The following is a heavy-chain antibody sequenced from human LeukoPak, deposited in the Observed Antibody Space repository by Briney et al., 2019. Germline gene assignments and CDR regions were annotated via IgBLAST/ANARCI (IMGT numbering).Heavy chain of an antibody. Sequence: GGSLRLSCAASGFTFSDHYMDLVRQAPGKGLEWVGRTRNKANSYTTEYAASVKGRFTISRDDSKNSLYLQMNSLKTEDTAVYYCARGVVGAAYYFDYWGQGTLVTVSS. D-gene: IGHD1-26*01. CDR2: TRNKANSYTT. CDR1: GFTFSDHY. V-gene: IGHV3-72*01. CDR3: ARGVVGAAYYFDY. J-gene: IGHJ4*02.